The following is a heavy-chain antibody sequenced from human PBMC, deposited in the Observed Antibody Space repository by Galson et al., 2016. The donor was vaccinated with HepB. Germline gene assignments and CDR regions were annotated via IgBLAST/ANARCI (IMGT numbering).Heavy chain of an antibody. D-gene: IGHD6-13*01. CDR1: GGSISSYY. CDR3: SRGPAFSSAWYGWFDL. J-gene: IGHJ5*02. Sequence: SETLSLTCTVSGGSISSYYWSWIRQPPGKELEWIGFIFYSGSTDYNPSLKSRVTISVDTSKNHFSLKLTSVTAADTAIYYWSRGPAFSSAWYGWFDLWGQGTLVTVSS. V-gene: IGHV4-59*01. CDR2: IFYSGST.